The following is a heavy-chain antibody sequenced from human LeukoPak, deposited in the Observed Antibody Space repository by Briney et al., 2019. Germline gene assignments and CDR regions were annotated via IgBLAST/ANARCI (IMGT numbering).Heavy chain of an antibody. J-gene: IGHJ5*02. CDR2: RKQDGSEK. CDR3: ARDRAHSSGWYEDWFDP. V-gene: IGHV3-7*01. D-gene: IGHD6-19*01. Sequence: PGGSLRLSCAASGFTFSSYWMSWVRQAPGKGLEWVANRKQDGSEKYYVDSVKGRFTISRDNAKNPLYLQMNSLRAEDTAVYYCARDRAHSSGWYEDWFDPWGQGTLVTVSS. CDR1: GFTFSSYW.